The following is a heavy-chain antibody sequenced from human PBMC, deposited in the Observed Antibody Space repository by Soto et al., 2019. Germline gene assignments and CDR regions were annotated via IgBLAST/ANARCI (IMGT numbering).Heavy chain of an antibody. CDR2: INHLETT. V-gene: IGHV4-30-2*01. Sequence: QLQLHESGSGLVKPSQTLSLTCTVSGDSITFGGYSWSWIRQTPGKGLEWIGYINHLETTFYNPSFESRLTLSIDRAKNQFSLKLHSMSAADRAVYFCARGGGSDSFDYWGQGILVTVSS. D-gene: IGHD1-26*01. J-gene: IGHJ4*02. CDR3: ARGGGSDSFDY. CDR1: GDSITFGGYS.